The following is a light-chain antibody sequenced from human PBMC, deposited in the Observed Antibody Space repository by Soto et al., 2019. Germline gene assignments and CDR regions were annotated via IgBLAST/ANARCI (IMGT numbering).Light chain of an antibody. V-gene: IGLV2-8*01. Sequence: QSVLTQPPSASGSPGQSVTISCTRTSSDVGGYNFVSWYQQHPGKAPKLMIYEVSERPSGVPDRFSGSKSGNTASLTVSGLQAEDEADYYCSSYAGSNIVVFGGGTKVTVL. CDR3: SSYAGSNIVV. CDR1: SSDVGGYNF. CDR2: EVS. J-gene: IGLJ2*01.